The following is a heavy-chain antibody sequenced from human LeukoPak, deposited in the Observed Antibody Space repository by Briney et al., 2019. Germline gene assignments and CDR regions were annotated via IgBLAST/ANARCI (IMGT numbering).Heavy chain of an antibody. V-gene: IGHV3-48*01. D-gene: IGHD2-2*01. J-gene: IGHJ4*02. Sequence: GGSLRLSCAASGFTFSNAWMSWVRQAPGKGLEWVSYISSSSSTIYYADSVKGRFTISRDNAKNSLYLQMNSLRAEDTAVYYCAREVYCSSTSCPVDYWGQGTLVTVSS. CDR2: ISSSSSTI. CDR3: AREVYCSSTSCPVDY. CDR1: GFTFSNAW.